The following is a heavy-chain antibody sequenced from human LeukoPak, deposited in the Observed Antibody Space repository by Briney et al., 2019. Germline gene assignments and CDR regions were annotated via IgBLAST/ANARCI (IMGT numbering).Heavy chain of an antibody. J-gene: IGHJ4*02. CDR3: AKRIGEVLWFGGLDY. D-gene: IGHD3-10*01. CDR1: GFTFSSYA. Sequence: GGSLRLSCAASGFTFSSYAMSWVRQAPGKGLEWVSAITATSSSTYDADSVQGRFTISRDNSKNTLYLQMNSLRAEDTAVYYCAKRIGEVLWFGGLDYWGQGTLVTVSS. V-gene: IGHV3-23*01. CDR2: ITATSSST.